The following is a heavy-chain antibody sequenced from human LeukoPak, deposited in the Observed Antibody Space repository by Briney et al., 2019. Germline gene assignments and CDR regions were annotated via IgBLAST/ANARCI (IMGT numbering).Heavy chain of an antibody. CDR1: GFSFSDAW. CDR3: TTGRITTVRGPDY. J-gene: IGHJ4*02. D-gene: IGHD3-10*01. CDR2: ITIKTDGGTT. V-gene: IGHV3-15*01. Sequence: GGSLTLSCAASGFSFSDAWMSWVRQAPGMGLEWVGRITIKTDGGTTDYAAPVSGRFTISRDDSKNTLYLQMNSLKTEDSGVYYCTTGRITTVRGPDYWRQGTLVTVSS.